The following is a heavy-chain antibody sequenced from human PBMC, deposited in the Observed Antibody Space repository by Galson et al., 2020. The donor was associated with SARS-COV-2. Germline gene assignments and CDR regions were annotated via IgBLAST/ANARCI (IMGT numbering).Heavy chain of an antibody. CDR3: VRGSIMTTSWYFDL. CDR1: GGSFSGYY. Sequence: LSLTCAVFGGSFSGYYWTWIRQPPGKGLEWIGAINHSGNTNYNPSLKSRVTISVDTSKNQFSLRLTSVTAADTAVYHCVRGSIMTTSWYFDLWGRGTLVTVSS. J-gene: IGHJ2*01. D-gene: IGHD4-17*01. V-gene: IGHV4-34*01. CDR2: INHSGNT.